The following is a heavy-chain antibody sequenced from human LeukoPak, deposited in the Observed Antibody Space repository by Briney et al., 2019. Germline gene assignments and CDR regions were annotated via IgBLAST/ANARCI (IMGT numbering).Heavy chain of an antibody. Sequence: SETLSLTCTVSGGSISSYYWSWIRQPPRKGLEWIGYIYYSGSTNYNPSLKSRVTISVDTSKNQFSLKLSSVTAADTAVYYCARGGSITGIYRWFDPWGQGTLVTVSS. D-gene: IGHD1-20*01. CDR1: GGSISSYY. V-gene: IGHV4-59*01. J-gene: IGHJ5*02. CDR3: ARGGSITGIYRWFDP. CDR2: IYYSGST.